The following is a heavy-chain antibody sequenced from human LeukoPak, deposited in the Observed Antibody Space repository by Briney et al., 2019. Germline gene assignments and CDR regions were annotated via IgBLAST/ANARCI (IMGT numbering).Heavy chain of an antibody. J-gene: IGHJ4*02. CDR2: ISGSGGST. D-gene: IGHD2-15*01. Sequence: AISGSGGSTYYADSVKGRFTISRDNAKNSLYLQMNSLRAEDTAVYYCARDPADCSGGSCSPGDWGQGTLVTVSS. V-gene: IGHV3-23*01. CDR3: ARDPADCSGGSCSPGD.